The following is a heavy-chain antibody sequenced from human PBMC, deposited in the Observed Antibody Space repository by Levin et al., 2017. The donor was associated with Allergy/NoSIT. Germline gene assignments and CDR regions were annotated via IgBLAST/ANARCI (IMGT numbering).Heavy chain of an antibody. Sequence: PAGGSLRLSCAASGFTFSSYSMNWVRQAPGKGLEWVSYISSSSTTMSYADSVKGRFTISRDNAKNTLYLQMNSLRAEDTGVYYCTREDWNYSLLYWGQGTLVTVSS. D-gene: IGHD1-7*01. CDR2: ISSSSTTM. CDR3: TREDWNYSLLY. V-gene: IGHV3-48*04. J-gene: IGHJ4*02. CDR1: GFTFSSYS.